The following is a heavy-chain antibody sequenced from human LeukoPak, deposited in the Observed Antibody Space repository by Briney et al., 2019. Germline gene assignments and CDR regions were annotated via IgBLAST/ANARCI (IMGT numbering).Heavy chain of an antibody. CDR3: ARNIVVVVAVTFTGYFDH. Sequence: GGSLRLSCAASGFTFSDYYMSWIRQAPGKGLEWVSYISGSGSTIYYADSVKGRLTISRDNSKNTLYLQMNSLRAEDTAVYYCARNIVVVVAVTFTGYFDHWGQGTLVTVSS. CDR2: ISGSGSTI. CDR1: GFTFSDYY. D-gene: IGHD2-15*01. J-gene: IGHJ4*02. V-gene: IGHV3-11*01.